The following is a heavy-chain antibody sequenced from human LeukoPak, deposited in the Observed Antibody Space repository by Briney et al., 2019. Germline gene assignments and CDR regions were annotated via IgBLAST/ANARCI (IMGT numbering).Heavy chain of an antibody. J-gene: IGHJ4*02. Sequence: SETLSLTCTVSGYSISSGYYWGWIRQPPGKGLEWIGSIYHSGSTYYNPSLKSRVTISVDTSKNQFSLKLSSVTAADTAVYYCARPSTHYYDSSDYFDSWGQGTLVTVSS. V-gene: IGHV4-38-2*02. CDR1: GYSISSGYY. CDR2: IYHSGST. CDR3: ARPSTHYYDSSDYFDS. D-gene: IGHD3-22*01.